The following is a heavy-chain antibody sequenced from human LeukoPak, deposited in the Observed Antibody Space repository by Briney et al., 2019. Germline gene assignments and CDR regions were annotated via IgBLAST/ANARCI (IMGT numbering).Heavy chain of an antibody. J-gene: IGHJ4*02. CDR2: IYPGDSDT. V-gene: IGHV5-51*01. CDR1: GYSFSSYW. CDR3: ARRAYCGGDCYSDY. Sequence: EYLKISCKGSGYSFSSYWIAWVRQMPGKGLEWMGSIYPGDSDTRYSPSFQGQVTISADKSISTAHLQWSSLKASDTAMYFCARRAYCGGDCYSDYWGQGTLVTVSS. D-gene: IGHD2-21*02.